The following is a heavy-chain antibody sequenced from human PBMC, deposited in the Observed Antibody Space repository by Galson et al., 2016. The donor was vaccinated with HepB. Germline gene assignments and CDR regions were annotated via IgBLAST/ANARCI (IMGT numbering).Heavy chain of an antibody. J-gene: IGHJ4*02. CDR3: ARDGGVKVGGDY. CDR2: IYSTGST. V-gene: IGHV3-53*01. D-gene: IGHD3-16*01. CDR1: GFTVSNNY. Sequence: SLRLSCAASGFTVSNNYMTWVRQAPGKGLEWVSVIYSTGSTKYADSVKGRFTISRDSSKNTLYLQMNSLSAEDTAVYYCARDGGVKVGGDYWGQGTLVTVSS.